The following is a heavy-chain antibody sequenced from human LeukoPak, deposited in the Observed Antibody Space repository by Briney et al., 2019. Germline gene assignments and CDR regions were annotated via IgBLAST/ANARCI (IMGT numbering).Heavy chain of an antibody. V-gene: IGHV4-34*01. CDR3: ARGPRVFDY. Sequence: SETLSLTCAVYGGSFNGYYWSWIRQPPGKGLEWIGEINHSGSTNYNPSLKSRVTISVDTSKNQFSLKLSSVTAADTAVYYCARGPRVFDYWGQGTLVTVSS. CDR2: INHSGST. CDR1: GGSFNGYY. J-gene: IGHJ4*02.